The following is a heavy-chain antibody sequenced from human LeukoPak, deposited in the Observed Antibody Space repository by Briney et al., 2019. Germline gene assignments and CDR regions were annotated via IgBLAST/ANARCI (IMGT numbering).Heavy chain of an antibody. CDR1: GFTFSDHY. D-gene: IGHD6-13*01. CDR3: ARDFAAAATFDY. J-gene: IGHJ4*02. V-gene: IGHV3-11*01. Sequence: PGGSLRLSCAASGFTFSDHYMNWIRQAPGKGLEWVSYISSSGSTIDYADSVKGRFTISRDNAKNSLYLQMNSLRAEDTAVYYCARDFAAAATFDYWGQGTLVTASS. CDR2: ISSSGSTI.